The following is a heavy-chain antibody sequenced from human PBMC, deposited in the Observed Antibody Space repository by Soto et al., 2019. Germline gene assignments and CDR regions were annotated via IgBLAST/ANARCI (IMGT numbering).Heavy chain of an antibody. CDR3: ARGDGYRGLDY. J-gene: IGHJ4*02. CDR1: GFTFSSYG. V-gene: IGHV3-33*01. D-gene: IGHD5-12*01. Sequence: QVQLVESGGGVVQPGRSLRLSCAASGFTFSSYGMHWVRQAPGKGLEWVAVIWYDGSNKYYADSVKGRFTISRDNSKNTLYLQMNSLRAEDTAVYYCARGDGYRGLDYWGQGTLVTVSS. CDR2: IWYDGSNK.